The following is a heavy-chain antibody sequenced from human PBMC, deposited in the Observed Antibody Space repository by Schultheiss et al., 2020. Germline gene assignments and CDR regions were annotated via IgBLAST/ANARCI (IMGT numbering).Heavy chain of an antibody. J-gene: IGHJ6*04. CDR2: ISYDGSNK. CDR1: GFTVSSNY. D-gene: IGHD2-15*01. V-gene: IGHV3-30-3*01. Sequence: GESLKIACAASGFTVSSNYMSWVRQAPGKGLEWVAVISYDGSNKYYADSVKGRFTISRDNSKNTMSLQMNSLSPEDTAVYYCARDGVNCSGGSCYLYFYYYYGMDVWGKGTTVTGYS. CDR3: ARDGVNCSGGSCYLYFYYYYGMDV.